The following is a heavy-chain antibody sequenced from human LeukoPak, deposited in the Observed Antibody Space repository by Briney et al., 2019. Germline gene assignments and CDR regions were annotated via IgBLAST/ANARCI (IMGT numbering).Heavy chain of an antibody. CDR2: ISGSGDST. V-gene: IGHV3-23*01. CDR3: AKGGWGTVLDY. CDR1: GFTFSNYA. J-gene: IGHJ4*02. Sequence: GGSLRLSCAASGFTFSNYAMPWVRQAPGKGLEWVSTISGSGDSTYYSDSVKGRFTISRDNSENTLYLQLNSLRAEDTAVYYCAKGGWGTVLDYWGQGTLVTV. D-gene: IGHD3-16*01.